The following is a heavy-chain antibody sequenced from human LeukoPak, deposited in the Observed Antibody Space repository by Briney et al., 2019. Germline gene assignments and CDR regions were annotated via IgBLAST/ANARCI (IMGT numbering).Heavy chain of an antibody. CDR3: AKGGYYERPWYFDY. Sequence: TGGSLRLSCAASGFTFNSYAMHWVHQAPGKGLEWVAAISDEGSNKYYADSMKGRFTISRDNSKNALYLQMNSLRAEDTAVYYCAKGGYYERPWYFDYWGQGTLVTVSS. J-gene: IGHJ4*02. CDR2: ISDEGSNK. CDR1: GFTFNSYA. D-gene: IGHD3-22*01. V-gene: IGHV3-30*04.